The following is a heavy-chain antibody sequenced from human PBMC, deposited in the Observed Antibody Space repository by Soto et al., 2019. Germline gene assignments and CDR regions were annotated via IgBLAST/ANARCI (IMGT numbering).Heavy chain of an antibody. Sequence: SEILSLTCTVSGGSISSYYWSWIRQPPGKGLEWIGYIYYSGSTNYNPSLKSRVTISVDTSKNQFSLKLSSVTAADTAVYYCTTITMIVVVWGQGTLVTVSS. CDR1: GGSISSYY. CDR3: TTITMIVVV. V-gene: IGHV4-59*08. D-gene: IGHD3-22*01. CDR2: IYYSGST. J-gene: IGHJ4*02.